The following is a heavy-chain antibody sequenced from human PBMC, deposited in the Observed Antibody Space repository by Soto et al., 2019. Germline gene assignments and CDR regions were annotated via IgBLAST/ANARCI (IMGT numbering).Heavy chain of an antibody. CDR2: ISSSSSYI. J-gene: IGHJ3*02. V-gene: IGHV3-21*01. CDR1: GFTFSSYS. CDR3: ASEIIRPPSGVVAATHYPDAFDI. Sequence: PGGSLRLSCAASGFTFSSYSMNWVRQAPGKGLEWVSSISSSSSYIYYADSVKGRFTISRDNAKNSLYLQMNSLRAEDTAVYYCASEIIRPPSGVVAATHYPDAFDIWGQGTMVTVSS. D-gene: IGHD2-15*01.